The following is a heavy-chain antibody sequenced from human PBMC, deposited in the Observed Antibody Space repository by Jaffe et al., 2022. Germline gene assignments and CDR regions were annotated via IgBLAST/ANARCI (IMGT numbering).Heavy chain of an antibody. J-gene: IGHJ2*01. Sequence: QVQLVQSGAEVKKPGASVKVSCKASGYTFTGYYMHWVRQAPGQGLEWMGRINPNSGGTNYAQKFQGRVTMTRDTSISTAYMELSRLRSDDTAVYYCASHLYCSSTSCYEGWYFDLWGRGTLVTVSS. CDR2: INPNSGGT. V-gene: IGHV1-2*06. CDR1: GYTFTGYY. CDR3: ASHLYCSSTSCYEGWYFDL. D-gene: IGHD2-2*01.